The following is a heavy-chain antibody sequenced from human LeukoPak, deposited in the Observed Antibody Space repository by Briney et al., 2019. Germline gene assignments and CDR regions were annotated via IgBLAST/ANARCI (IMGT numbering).Heavy chain of an antibody. V-gene: IGHV3-15*01. D-gene: IGHD1-26*01. CDR2: IKSKTDGGTT. CDR3: TTDGPVRIVGATTGGDAFDI. J-gene: IGHJ3*02. CDR1: GFTFSNAW. Sequence: PGGSLRLSCAASGFTFSNAWMSWVRQAPGKGLEWVGRIKSKTDGGTTDYAAPVKGRFTISRDDSKNTLYLQMNSLKTEDTAVYYCTTDGPVRIVGATTGGDAFDIWGQGTMVTVSS.